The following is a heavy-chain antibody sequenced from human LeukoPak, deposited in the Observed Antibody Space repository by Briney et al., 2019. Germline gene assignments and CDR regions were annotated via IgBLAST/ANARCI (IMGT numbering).Heavy chain of an antibody. CDR2: ITYDGGQK. CDR1: GFTFSKYT. Sequence: GGSLRLSCVTSGFTFSKYTMHWVRQAPGKGLEWVAVITYDGGQKYYLISVEGRFTISRDNSKNTLYLQMNSLRADDTAIYFCARAEAINWNPFDYWGRETLVTVSS. V-gene: IGHV3-30-3*01. D-gene: IGHD1-20*01. CDR3: ARAEAINWNPFDY. J-gene: IGHJ4*02.